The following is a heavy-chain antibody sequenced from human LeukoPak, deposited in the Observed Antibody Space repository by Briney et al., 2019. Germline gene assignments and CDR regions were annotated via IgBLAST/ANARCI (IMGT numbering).Heavy chain of an antibody. CDR2: IYYSGST. Sequence: SETLSLTCTVSGGSISSGGYYWSWIRQHPGKGLEWIGYIYYSGSTYYNPSLKSRVTISVDTSKNQFSLKLSSVTAADTAEYYCARDRRVAVAGTWDYYYGMDVWGQGTTVTVSS. CDR1: GGSISSGGYY. V-gene: IGHV4-31*03. D-gene: IGHD6-19*01. J-gene: IGHJ6*02. CDR3: ARDRRVAVAGTWDYYYGMDV.